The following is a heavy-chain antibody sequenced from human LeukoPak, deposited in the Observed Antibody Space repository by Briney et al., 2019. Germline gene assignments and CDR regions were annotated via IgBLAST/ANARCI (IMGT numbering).Heavy chain of an antibody. Sequence: SETLSLTCAVYGGSFSGYYWSWIRQPPGKGLEWIGEINHSGSTNYNPSLKSRVTISVDTSKNQFSLKLSSVTAADTAVYYCARDDIQGIAAAGYYYYMDVWGKGTTVTISS. CDR3: ARDDIQGIAAAGYYYYMDV. CDR2: INHSGST. D-gene: IGHD6-13*01. J-gene: IGHJ6*03. V-gene: IGHV4-34*01. CDR1: GGSFSGYY.